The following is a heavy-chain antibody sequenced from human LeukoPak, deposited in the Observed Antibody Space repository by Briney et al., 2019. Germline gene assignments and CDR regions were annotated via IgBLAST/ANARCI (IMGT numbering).Heavy chain of an antibody. CDR2: INHSGST. J-gene: IGHJ5*02. V-gene: IGHV4-34*01. D-gene: IGHD3-10*01. Sequence: SETLSLTCAVYGGSFSGYYWSWIRQPPGNGLEWIGEINHSGSTNYNPSLKSRVTISVDTSKNQFSLKLSSVTAADTAVYYCARGAYYYGSGSYQLNNWFDPWGQGTLVTVSS. CDR1: GGSFSGYY. CDR3: ARGAYYYGSGSYQLNNWFDP.